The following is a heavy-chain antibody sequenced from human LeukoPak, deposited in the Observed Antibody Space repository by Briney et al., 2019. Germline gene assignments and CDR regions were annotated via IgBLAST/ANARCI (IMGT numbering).Heavy chain of an antibody. V-gene: IGHV5-51*01. CDR3: ARPSMNAAMIDY. CDR1: GYSFITYW. Sequence: GESLKISCKGSGYSFITYWIAWVRQMPGKGLEWMGIIYPGDSDTRYSPSFQGQVAISADKSISTAYLQWSSLKASDTAVYYCARPSMNAAMIDYWGQGTLVPVSS. D-gene: IGHD5-18*01. J-gene: IGHJ4*02. CDR2: IYPGDSDT.